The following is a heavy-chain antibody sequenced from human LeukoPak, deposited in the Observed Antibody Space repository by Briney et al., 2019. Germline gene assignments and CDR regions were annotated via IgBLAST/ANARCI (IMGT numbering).Heavy chain of an antibody. CDR2: IYHSGST. Sequence: SETLSLTCAVSGYSISSGYYWGWIRQPPGKGLEWIGSIYHSGSTYYNPSLKSRVTISVDTSKNQFSLKLSSVTAADTAVYYCARGGCSSTSCYGSFNWFDPWGQGTLVTVSS. CDR3: ARGGCSSTSCYGSFNWFDP. V-gene: IGHV4-38-2*01. CDR1: GYSISSGYY. D-gene: IGHD2-2*01. J-gene: IGHJ5*02.